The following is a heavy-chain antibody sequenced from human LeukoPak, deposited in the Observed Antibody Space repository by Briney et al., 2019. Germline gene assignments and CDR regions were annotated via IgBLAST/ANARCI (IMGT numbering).Heavy chain of an antibody. CDR3: ATTGIRGKYYFDY. Sequence: PGGSVRVSCAASGFTFSGYGLHWVRQAPGKGLEWVAFIRYDGSYVYYADSVKGRFTISRDNSKNTLYLQMNSLRPEDTAVYYCATTGIRGKYYFDYWGQGTLVTVSS. V-gene: IGHV3-30*02. J-gene: IGHJ4*02. CDR2: IRYDGSYV. CDR1: GFTFSGYG. D-gene: IGHD1-14*01.